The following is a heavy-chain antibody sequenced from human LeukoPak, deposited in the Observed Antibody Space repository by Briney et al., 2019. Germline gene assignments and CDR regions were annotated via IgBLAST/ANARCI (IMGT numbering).Heavy chain of an antibody. CDR2: ISYDGSNK. CDR1: GFTFSSYA. V-gene: IGHV3-30-3*01. CDR3: ARDAGGMVRGVTYCFDY. J-gene: IGHJ4*02. D-gene: IGHD3-10*01. Sequence: GGSLRLSCAASGFTFSSYAMHWVRQAPGKGLEWVAVISYDGSNKYYADSVKGRFTISRDNSKNTLYLQMNSLRAEDTAVYYCARDAGGMVRGVTYCFDYWGQGTLVTVSS.